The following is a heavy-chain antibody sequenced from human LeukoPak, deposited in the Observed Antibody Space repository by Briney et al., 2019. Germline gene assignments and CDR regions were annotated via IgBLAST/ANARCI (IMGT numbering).Heavy chain of an antibody. CDR3: AKDTYGDYVGESDY. Sequence: GGSLRLSCAASGFTFSSYWMHWVRQAPGKGLEWVSAISGSGGSTYYADSVKGRFTISRDNSKNTLYLQMNSLRAEDTAVYYCAKDTYGDYVGESDYWGQGTLVTVSS. CDR2: ISGSGGST. J-gene: IGHJ4*02. CDR1: GFTFSSYW. D-gene: IGHD4-17*01. V-gene: IGHV3-23*01.